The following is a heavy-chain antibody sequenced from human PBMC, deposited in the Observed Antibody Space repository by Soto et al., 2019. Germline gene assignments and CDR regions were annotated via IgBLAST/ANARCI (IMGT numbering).Heavy chain of an antibody. Sequence: GSLRLSCAASGFTFSSYGMHWVRQAPGKGLEWFSALSGSSSTYYADSVRGRFTISRDNSQNTLYLQMDNVRAEDTAVYYCAKEGLERLFNYDYWGQGTLVTVSS. CDR3: AKEGLERLFNYDY. CDR2: LSGSSST. D-gene: IGHD1-1*01. V-gene: IGHV3-23*01. CDR1: GFTFSSYG. J-gene: IGHJ4*02.